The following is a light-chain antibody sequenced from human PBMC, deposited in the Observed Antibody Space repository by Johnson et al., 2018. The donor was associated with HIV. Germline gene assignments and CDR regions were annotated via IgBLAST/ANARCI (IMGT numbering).Light chain of an antibody. CDR3: GTWDSSLSAYV. J-gene: IGLJ1*01. CDR2: DNN. V-gene: IGLV1-51*01. CDR1: SSNIGHNS. Sequence: QSVLTQPPSVSAAPGQEVTISCSGSSSNIGHNSVSWYQQFPGTAPKLLIYDNNKRPSGIPDRFSGSKSGTSATLGITGLQTGDEADYYCGTWDSSLSAYVFGTGTKVPVV.